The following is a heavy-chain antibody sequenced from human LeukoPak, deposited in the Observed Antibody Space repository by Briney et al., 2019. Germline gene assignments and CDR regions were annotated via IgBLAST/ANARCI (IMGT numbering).Heavy chain of an antibody. CDR2: INWNGGST. V-gene: IGHV3-20*04. D-gene: IGHD3-22*01. CDR3: AKDVTYYYDSSGPKSYYMDV. CDR1: GFTFDDYG. J-gene: IGHJ6*03. Sequence: GGSLRLSCAASGFTFDDYGMSWVRQAPGKGLEWVSGINWNGGSTGYADSVKGRFTISRDNSKNTLYLQMNSLRAEDTAVYYCAKDVTYYYDSSGPKSYYMDVWGKGTTVTISS.